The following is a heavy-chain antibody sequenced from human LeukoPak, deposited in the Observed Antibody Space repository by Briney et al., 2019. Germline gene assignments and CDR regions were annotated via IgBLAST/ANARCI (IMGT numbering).Heavy chain of an antibody. CDR1: GGSITSYY. CDR3: ARIYDSGTSFGYMDV. CDR2: IYTSGST. J-gene: IGHJ6*03. V-gene: IGHV4-4*09. D-gene: IGHD3-10*01. Sequence: PSEALSLTCAVAGGSITSYYWSWVQESPGKGLEWIGFIYTSGSTNYNPSLKSRVSISQDTSNNQFSLKLTSGPAPDTAVYYCARIYDSGTSFGYMDVWVKGPTITVS.